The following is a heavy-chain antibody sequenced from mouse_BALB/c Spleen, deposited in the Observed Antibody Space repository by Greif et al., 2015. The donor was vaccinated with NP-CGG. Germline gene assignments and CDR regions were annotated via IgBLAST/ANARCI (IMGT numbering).Heavy chain of an antibody. V-gene: IGHV5-6-4*01. CDR1: GFTFSSYT. CDR3: TREDDGYYGY. Sequence: EVKLVESGGRLVKPGGSLKLSCAASGFTFSSYTMSWVRQTPEKRLEWVATISSGGSYTYYPDSVKGRFTISRDNAKNTLYLQMSSLKSEDTAMYYCTREDDGYYGYWGQGTTLTVSS. J-gene: IGHJ2*01. D-gene: IGHD2-3*01. CDR2: ISSGGSYT.